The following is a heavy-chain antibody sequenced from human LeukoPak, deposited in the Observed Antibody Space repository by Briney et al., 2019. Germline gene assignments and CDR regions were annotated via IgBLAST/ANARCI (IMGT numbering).Heavy chain of an antibody. CDR2: IFHRGST. CDR3: ARTGRNSGYGPFDY. J-gene: IGHJ4*02. Sequence: GSLRLSCAASGLTFSSSAMSWVRQPPGKGLEWIGEIFHRGSTNYNSSLKSRVTILVDKSKNQFSLTLNSVTAADTAVYYCARTGRNSGYGPFDYWGQGTLVTVSS. D-gene: IGHD5-12*01. CDR1: GLTFSSSA. V-gene: IGHV4-4*02.